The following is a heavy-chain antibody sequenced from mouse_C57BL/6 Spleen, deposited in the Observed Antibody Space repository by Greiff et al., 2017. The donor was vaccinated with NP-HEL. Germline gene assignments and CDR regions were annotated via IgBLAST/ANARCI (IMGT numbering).Heavy chain of an antibody. CDR2: IYPGDGDT. V-gene: IGHV1-80*01. Sequence: QVQLKESGAELVKPGASVKISCKASGYAFSSYWMNWVKQRPGKGLEWIGQIYPGDGDTNYNGKFKGKATLTADKSSSTAYMQLSSLTSEDSAVYFCERRGSWEAMDYWGQGTSVTVSS. CDR3: ERRGSWEAMDY. CDR1: GYAFSSYW. D-gene: IGHD4-1*01. J-gene: IGHJ4*01.